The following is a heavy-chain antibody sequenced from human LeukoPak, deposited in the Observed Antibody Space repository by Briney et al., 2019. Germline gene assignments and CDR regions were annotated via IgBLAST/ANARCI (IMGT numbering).Heavy chain of an antibody. CDR2: INQNGGEK. CDR3: ASPYSGYVGEKYNWFDP. D-gene: IGHD5-12*01. J-gene: IGHJ5*02. CDR1: GFTFSGYW. Sequence: GGSLRLSCADSGFTFSGYWMNWVRQAPGKGLEWVANINQNGGEKYYVDSVKGRFTISRDNGKNSLYLQMNSLRAEDTAVYYCASPYSGYVGEKYNWFDPWGQGTLVTVSS. V-gene: IGHV3-7*03.